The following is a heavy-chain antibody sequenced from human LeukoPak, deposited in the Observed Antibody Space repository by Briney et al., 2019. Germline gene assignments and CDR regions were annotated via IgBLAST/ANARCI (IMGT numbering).Heavy chain of an antibody. CDR2: IKEDGSEK. CDR3: TRSRNNAFDI. Sequence: GGSLRLSCAASGFTFSSYWISWVRQAPGKGLEWVANIKEDGSEKYYVDSVKGRITISRDNAKNSLFLQMNSLRAEDTAVYYCTRSRNNAFDIWGQGTMVTVSS. V-gene: IGHV3-7*05. D-gene: IGHD1-26*01. J-gene: IGHJ3*02. CDR1: GFTFSSYW.